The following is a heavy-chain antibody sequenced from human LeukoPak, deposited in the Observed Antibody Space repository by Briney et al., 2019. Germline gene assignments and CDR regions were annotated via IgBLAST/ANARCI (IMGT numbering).Heavy chain of an antibody. J-gene: IGHJ4*02. CDR1: GFTFSSYS. CDR2: ISSSSYI. D-gene: IGHD3-22*01. CDR3: ARDRRQGYYYDSSGYFDY. V-gene: IGHV3-21*01. Sequence: GGSLRLSYAASGFTFSSYSMNWVRQAPGKGLEWVSSISSSSYIYYADSVKGRFTISRDNAKNSLYLQMNSLRAEDTAVYYCARDRRQGYYYDSSGYFDYWGQGTLVTVSS.